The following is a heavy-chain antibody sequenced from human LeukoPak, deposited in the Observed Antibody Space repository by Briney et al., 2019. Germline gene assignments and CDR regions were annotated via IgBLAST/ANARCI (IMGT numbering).Heavy chain of an antibody. D-gene: IGHD5-12*01. Sequence: GGSLRLSCATSGFTFSSYSMNWVRQARGKGLEWVSYISSSSSTIYYADSVKGRFTISRDNAKNSLYLQMKSLRAEDTAVYYCARGGHGNYYYYYLDVWGKGTTVTVSS. CDR3: ARGGHGNYYYYYLDV. V-gene: IGHV3-48*01. J-gene: IGHJ6*03. CDR2: ISSSSSTI. CDR1: GFTFSSYS.